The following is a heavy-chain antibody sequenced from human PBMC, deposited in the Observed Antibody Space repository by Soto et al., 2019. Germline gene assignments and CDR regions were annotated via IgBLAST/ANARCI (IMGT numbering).Heavy chain of an antibody. J-gene: IGHJ4*02. V-gene: IGHV1-69*02. CDR2: IIPILSMS. D-gene: IGHD3-10*01. Sequence: QVQLVQSGAEVKNPGSSVRVSCKASGGTFSSYTLNWVRQAPGQGLEWMGRIIPILSMSTYAQKFQGRVSIIADKATTTAYMTLSSLRSDDTAIYYCARSYGSGSRPFDYWGQGTLVTFSS. CDR3: ARSYGSGSRPFDY. CDR1: GGTFSSYT.